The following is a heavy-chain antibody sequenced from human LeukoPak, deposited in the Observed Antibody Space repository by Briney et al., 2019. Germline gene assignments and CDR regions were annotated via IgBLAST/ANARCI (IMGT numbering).Heavy chain of an antibody. D-gene: IGHD2-15*01. V-gene: IGHV3-9*01. J-gene: IGHJ4*02. CDR2: ISSNSDDI. Sequence: GGSLRLSCVASGFIFDDYAMHWVRQPPGKGLEWVSGISSNSDDIGYADSVKGRFTISRDSAKKSLYLQMNSLRAEDTALYYCAKDRYCTSSSCPIDYWGRGTLVTVSS. CDR1: GFIFDDYA. CDR3: AKDRYCTSSSCPIDY.